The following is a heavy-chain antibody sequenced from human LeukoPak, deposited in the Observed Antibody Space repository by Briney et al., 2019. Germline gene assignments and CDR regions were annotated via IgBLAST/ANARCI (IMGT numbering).Heavy chain of an antibody. CDR2: IIPILGIA. J-gene: IGHJ4*02. D-gene: IGHD2-2*01. CDR3: ARELGIVVVPAARLGYYFDY. Sequence: GASVKVSCKASGGTFSSYTISGVRQAPGQAREWMGSIIPILGIANYAQKFQGRVTINADKYTSTAYMELSRLRSEDTAVYYCARELGIVVVPAARLGYYFDYWGQGTLVTVSS. V-gene: IGHV1-69*04. CDR1: GGTFSSYT.